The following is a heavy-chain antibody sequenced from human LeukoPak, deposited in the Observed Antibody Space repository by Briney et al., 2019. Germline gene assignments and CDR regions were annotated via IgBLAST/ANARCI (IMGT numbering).Heavy chain of an antibody. V-gene: IGHV3-30*09. CDR1: GFTFSNYW. J-gene: IGHJ4*02. Sequence: PGGSLRLSCAASGFTFSNYWMHWVRQAPGKGLEWVSIISSDGSNKYYADSVKGRFAISRDNSNNTLYLQMNSLRAEDTAVYYCARRSRDGWYFDYWGQGTLVTVSS. CDR3: ARRSRDGWYFDY. CDR2: ISSDGSNK. D-gene: IGHD5-24*01.